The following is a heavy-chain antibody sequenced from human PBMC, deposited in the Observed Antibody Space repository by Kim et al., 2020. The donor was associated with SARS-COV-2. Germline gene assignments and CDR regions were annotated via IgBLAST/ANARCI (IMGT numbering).Heavy chain of an antibody. D-gene: IGHD2-15*01. V-gene: IGHV1-18*01. Sequence: YAQKFQGRVTMTTDTSTSTAYLELRSLRSDDTAVYYCARGGDVAGDYFDYWGQGTLVTVSS. J-gene: IGHJ4*02. CDR3: ARGGDVAGDYFDY.